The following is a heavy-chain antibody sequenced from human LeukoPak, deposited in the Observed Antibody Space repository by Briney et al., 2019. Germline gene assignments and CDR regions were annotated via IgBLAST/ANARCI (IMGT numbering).Heavy chain of an antibody. Sequence: GESLKISCEGSAYSFSNYWISWVRLMPGKGLEWMGIIYPGDSDTRYSPSFQGQVTISADKSISTAYLQWSSLKASDPAMYYCARHVRGSSYFDYWGQGTLVTVSP. D-gene: IGHD3-10*01. J-gene: IGHJ4*02. CDR3: ARHVRGSSYFDY. V-gene: IGHV5-51*01. CDR2: IYPGDSDT. CDR1: AYSFSNYW.